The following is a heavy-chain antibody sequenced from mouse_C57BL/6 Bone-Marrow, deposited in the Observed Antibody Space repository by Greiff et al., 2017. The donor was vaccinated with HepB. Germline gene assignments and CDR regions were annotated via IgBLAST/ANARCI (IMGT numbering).Heavy chain of an antibody. CDR3: TDGSRGY. CDR2: IDPENGDT. J-gene: IGHJ2*01. D-gene: IGHD2-3*01. V-gene: IGHV14-4*01. Sequence: VQLQQSGAELVRPGASVKLSCTASGFNIKDDYMHWVKQRPEQGLEWIGWIDPENGDTEYASKFQGKATITADTSSNTAYLQLSSLTSEEPAVYYCTDGSRGYWGQGTTLTVSS. CDR1: GFNIKDDY.